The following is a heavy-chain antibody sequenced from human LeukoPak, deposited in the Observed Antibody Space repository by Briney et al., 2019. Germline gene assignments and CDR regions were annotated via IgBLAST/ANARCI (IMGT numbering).Heavy chain of an antibody. J-gene: IGHJ5*02. V-gene: IGHV3-48*03. CDR2: ISSSGSTI. Sequence: GGSLRLSCAASGFTFSSYEMNWVRQAPGKGLEWVSYISSSGSTIYYADSVKGRFTISRDNAKNSLYLQMNSLRVEDTAVYYCARDAGGRTQREGWFDPWGQGTLVTVSS. CDR1: GFTFSSYE. D-gene: IGHD1-26*01. CDR3: ARDAGGRTQREGWFDP.